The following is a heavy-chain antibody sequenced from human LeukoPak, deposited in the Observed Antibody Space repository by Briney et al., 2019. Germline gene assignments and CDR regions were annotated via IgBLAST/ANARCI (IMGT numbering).Heavy chain of an antibody. J-gene: IGHJ5*02. CDR2: INHSGST. V-gene: IGHV4-34*01. Sequence: SETLSLTCAVYGGSFSGYYWSWIRQPPGKGLEWIGEINHSGSTNYNPPLKSRVTISVDTSKNQFSLKLSSVTAADTAVYYCARVRAQRRYNWFDPWGQGTLVTVSS. D-gene: IGHD1-1*01. CDR3: ARVRAQRRYNWFDP. CDR1: GGSFSGYY.